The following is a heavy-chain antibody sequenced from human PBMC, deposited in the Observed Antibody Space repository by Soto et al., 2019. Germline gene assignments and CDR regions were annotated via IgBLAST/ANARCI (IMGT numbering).Heavy chain of an antibody. V-gene: IGHV3-53*01. Sequence: PGGSLRLSCAASGFTVSNSYMSWVRQAPGKGLEWVSVIYSGDGTYSADSVKGRFTISRDSSKNTLYLQMNSVRAEDTAVYYCARGFQSSFGYWGQGTLVTVSS. CDR3: ARGFQSSFGY. D-gene: IGHD2-21*01. J-gene: IGHJ4*02. CDR1: GFTVSNSY. CDR2: IYSGDGT.